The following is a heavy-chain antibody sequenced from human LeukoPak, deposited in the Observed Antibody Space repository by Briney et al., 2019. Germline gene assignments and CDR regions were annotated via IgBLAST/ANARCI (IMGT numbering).Heavy chain of an antibody. J-gene: IGHJ4*02. CDR3: ARGDSGYDPNFDY. D-gene: IGHD5-12*01. CDR1: GGSFSGYY. Sequence: SETLSLTCAVYGGSFSGYYWSWIRQPPGKGLEWIGEINHSGSTNYNPSLKSRVTISVDTSKNQFFLKLSSVTAADTAVYYCARGDSGYDPNFDYWGQGTLVTVSS. CDR2: INHSGST. V-gene: IGHV4-34*01.